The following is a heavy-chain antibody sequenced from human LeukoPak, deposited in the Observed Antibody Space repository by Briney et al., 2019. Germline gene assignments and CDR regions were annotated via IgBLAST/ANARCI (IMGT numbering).Heavy chain of an antibody. J-gene: IGHJ6*03. D-gene: IGHD4-11*01. Sequence: PSETLSLTCTVSGGSINSYYWSWIRQPPGKGLEWIGYIYYSGSTNYNPSLKSRVTISIDTSKNQFSLKLSSVTAADTAVYYCARVTTGYYYYYMDVWGKGTTVTVSS. CDR1: GGSINSYY. CDR3: ARVTTGYYYYYMDV. CDR2: IYYSGST. V-gene: IGHV4-59*01.